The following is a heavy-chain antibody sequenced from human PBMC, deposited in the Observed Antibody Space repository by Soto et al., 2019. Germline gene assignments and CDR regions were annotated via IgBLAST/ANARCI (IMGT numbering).Heavy chain of an antibody. CDR3: ARDQGGWMATRLLYYYYGMDV. D-gene: IGHD5-12*01. Sequence: QVQLVQSGAEVKKPGSSVKVSCKASGGTFSSYAISWVRQAPGQGLEWMGGIIPIFGTANYAQKFQGRVKITAGESTSTAYMEQSSLRSEDKAVYSCARDQGGWMATRLLYYYYGMDVWGQGTTVTVSS. CDR2: IIPIFGTA. J-gene: IGHJ6*02. CDR1: GGTFSSYA. V-gene: IGHV1-69*01.